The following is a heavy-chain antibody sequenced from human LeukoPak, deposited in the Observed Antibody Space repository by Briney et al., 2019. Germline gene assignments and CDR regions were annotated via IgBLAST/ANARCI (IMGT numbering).Heavy chain of an antibody. V-gene: IGHV4-59*01. D-gene: IGHD2/OR15-2a*01. J-gene: IGHJ1*01. CDR3: AQKAPFSPGYSQD. CDR2: IYHSGTT. CDR1: GGSITSYF. Sequence: SETLSLTCTVSGGSITSYFWTWIRQPPGKGLGWIGYIYHSGTTNYNPSLKSRVTISADTSKHQFSLKLSSVTAADTAVYYCAQKAPFSPGYSQDWGQGTLVTVSS.